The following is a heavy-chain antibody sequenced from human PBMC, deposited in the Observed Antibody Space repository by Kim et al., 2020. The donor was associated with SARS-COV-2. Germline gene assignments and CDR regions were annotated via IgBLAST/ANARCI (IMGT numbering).Heavy chain of an antibody. CDR2: IKQDGSEK. V-gene: IGHV3-7*01. Sequence: GGSLRLSCAASGFTFSSYWMSWVRQAPGKGLEWVANIKQDGSEKYYVDSVKGRFTISRDNAKNSLYLQMNSLRAEGTAVYYCARDREGYSGYETSAFDIWGQGTMVTVSS. D-gene: IGHD5-12*01. CDR1: GFTFSSYW. CDR3: ARDREGYSGYETSAFDI. J-gene: IGHJ3*02.